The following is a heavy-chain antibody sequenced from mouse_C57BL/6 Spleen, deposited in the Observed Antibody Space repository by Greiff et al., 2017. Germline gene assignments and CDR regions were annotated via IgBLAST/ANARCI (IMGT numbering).Heavy chain of an antibody. D-gene: IGHD1-1*02. CDR1: GYAFSSSW. Sequence: VQLVESGPELVKPGASVKISCKASGYAFSSSWMNWVKQRPGKGLEWIGRIYPGDGDTNYNGKFKGKATLAADKSSSTAYMQLISLTSEDSAVYFCAREGPYGPYYFDYWGQGTTLTVSS. CDR2: IYPGDGDT. CDR3: AREGPYGPYYFDY. V-gene: IGHV1-82*01. J-gene: IGHJ2*01.